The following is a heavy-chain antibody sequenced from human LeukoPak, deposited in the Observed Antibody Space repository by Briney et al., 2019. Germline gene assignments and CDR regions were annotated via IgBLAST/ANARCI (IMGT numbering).Heavy chain of an antibody. CDR2: IYSGGIT. Sequence: GGSLRLSCAASGFTVSSNYMSWVRQAPGKGLEWVSVIYSGGITYYADSVKGRFTISRDNSKNTLYLQMNSLRAEDTAVYYCARDRSIAARPEYYYYGMDVWGQGTTVTVSS. J-gene: IGHJ6*02. V-gene: IGHV3-53*01. CDR1: GFTVSSNY. CDR3: ARDRSIAARPEYYYYGMDV. D-gene: IGHD6-6*01.